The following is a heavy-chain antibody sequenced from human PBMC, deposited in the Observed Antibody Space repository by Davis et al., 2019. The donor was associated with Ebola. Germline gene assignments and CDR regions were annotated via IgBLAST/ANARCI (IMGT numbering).Heavy chain of an antibody. J-gene: IGHJ4*02. Sequence: PGGSLRLSCAASGFSFSTYAMHWVRQAQGKGLEYVSGISTNGDNTYYADSVKGRFTISRDNSKKTLFLQMGSPGAEDMAVYYCARDPEEELLGFYFDYWGLGTLVTVSS. CDR3: ARDPEEELLGFYFDY. V-gene: IGHV3-64*02. D-gene: IGHD3-10*01. CDR2: ISTNGDNT. CDR1: GFSFSTYA.